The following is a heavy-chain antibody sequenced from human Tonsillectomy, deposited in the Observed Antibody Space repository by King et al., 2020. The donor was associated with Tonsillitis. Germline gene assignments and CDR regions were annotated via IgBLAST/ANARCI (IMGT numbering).Heavy chain of an antibody. CDR3: ARESDSPGGYFVY. CDR2: INHSGNT. D-gene: IGHD2-21*01. CDR1: GDSMKYYY. Sequence: VQLQESGPGLVKPSETLSLTCTVSGDSMKYYYWTWIRQPPGKGLEWIGNINHSGNTKYNPSLNSRVTISVDMSKSQFSLRLNSVTTADTAVYYCARESDSPGGYFVYWGQGSLVTVSS. J-gene: IGHJ4*02. V-gene: IGHV4-59*01.